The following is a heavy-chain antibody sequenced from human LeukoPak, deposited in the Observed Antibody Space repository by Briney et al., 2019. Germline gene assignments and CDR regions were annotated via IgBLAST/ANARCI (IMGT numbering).Heavy chain of an antibody. Sequence: SGGSLRLSCAASGFTFNNYWMSWVRQAPGKGLEWVANIKQDGSVKNYVDYMEGRFTISRDNAKNSLYLQMNGLRAEDTAVYYCAKGSLGFAQHWGQGTLVTVSS. CDR3: AKGSLGFAQH. J-gene: IGHJ1*01. V-gene: IGHV3-7*01. D-gene: IGHD3-10*01. CDR2: IKQDGSVK. CDR1: GFTFNNYW.